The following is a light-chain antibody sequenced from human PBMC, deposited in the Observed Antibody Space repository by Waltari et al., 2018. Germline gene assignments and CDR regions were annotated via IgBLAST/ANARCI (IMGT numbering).Light chain of an antibody. Sequence: DIVMTQSPDSLAVSLGERATINCKSSPGNFYSSTNKNYLAWYQQKPGQPPKLLIYWASTRESGVPDRFSGTGSGTDFTLTISRVEAEDVGVYYCMEGRQTTPRFTFGPGTIVEMK. CDR2: WAS. CDR1: PGNFYSSTNKNY. CDR3: MEGRQTTPRFT. V-gene: IGKV4-1*01. J-gene: IGKJ3*01.